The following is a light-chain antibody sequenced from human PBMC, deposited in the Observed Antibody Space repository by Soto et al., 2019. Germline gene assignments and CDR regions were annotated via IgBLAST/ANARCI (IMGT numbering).Light chain of an antibody. J-gene: IGLJ1*01. Sequence: QSALTQPASVSGSPGQSITISCTGTTSDVGGYNSVSWYQQHPGKAPTLIIYDVSRRPSGVHDRFSGSKSGNTASLTISGLRADDEADYYCCSYAGSFTYVFGTGTKVTVL. CDR2: DVS. CDR1: TSDVGGYNS. V-gene: IGLV2-11*01. CDR3: CSYAGSFTYV.